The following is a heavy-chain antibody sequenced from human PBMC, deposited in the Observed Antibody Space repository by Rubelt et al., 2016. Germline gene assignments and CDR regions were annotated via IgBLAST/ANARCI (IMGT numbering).Heavy chain of an antibody. J-gene: IGHJ4*02. D-gene: IGHD3-22*01. CDR1: GYTFTSYY. CDR2: INPSGGST. CDR3: ARANSGSGYFGIDY. Sequence: QVQLVQSGAEVKKPGASVKVSCKASGYTFTSYYMHWVRQAPGQGLEWMGIINPSGGSTGYAQKFQGRITMTRDTSTSTVYLELSSLRSEDTDVYYCARANSGSGYFGIDYWGQGTLVTVSS. V-gene: IGHV1-46*01.